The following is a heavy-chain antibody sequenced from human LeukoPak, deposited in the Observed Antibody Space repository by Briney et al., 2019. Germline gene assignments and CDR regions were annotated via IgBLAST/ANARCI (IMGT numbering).Heavy chain of an antibody. J-gene: IGHJ4*02. V-gene: IGHV1-2*06. CDR2: INPSSGGT. CDR1: GYSFTSYY. Sequence: ASVKVSCKASGYSFTSYYIHWVRQALGQGLEWMGRINPSSGGTNYAQKFQGRVTMTRDTSITTAYMGLSSLRSDDTAVYYCARETGGSFEYFDYWGQGTLVTVSS. D-gene: IGHD7-27*01. CDR3: ARETGGSFEYFDY.